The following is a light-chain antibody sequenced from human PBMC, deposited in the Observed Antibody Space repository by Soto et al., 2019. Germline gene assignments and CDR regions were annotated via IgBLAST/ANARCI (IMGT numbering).Light chain of an antibody. CDR2: KNN. V-gene: IGLV1-44*01. Sequence: QSVLTQPPSASGTPGQRVTMSFSGSSSNIGSNNVALYQQLPGTAPKPPINKNNRRPSGVPDRFSGSKSGSSASLAISGLQAEDEADYYCATWDDSLRRYVFGTGTKVTVL. J-gene: IGLJ1*01. CDR1: SSNIGSNN. CDR3: ATWDDSLRRYV.